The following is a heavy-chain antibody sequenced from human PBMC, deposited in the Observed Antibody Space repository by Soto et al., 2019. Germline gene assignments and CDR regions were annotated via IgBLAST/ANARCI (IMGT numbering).Heavy chain of an antibody. Sequence: GGSLILSCAVSGFRVSTTYMSWVRPAQGKGLEWISVIYRGRATYYADSVKGRFTISRDDSRNTVYLQMNSLTTEDTAVYFRARDRSDSSRADSFDIWGQGTMVNVSS. CDR2: IYRGRAT. CDR1: GFRVSTTY. J-gene: IGHJ3*02. D-gene: IGHD6-25*01. V-gene: IGHV3-53*01. CDR3: ARDRSDSSRADSFDI.